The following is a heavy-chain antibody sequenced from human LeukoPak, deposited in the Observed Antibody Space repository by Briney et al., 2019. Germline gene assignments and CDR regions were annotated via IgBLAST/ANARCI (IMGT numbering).Heavy chain of an antibody. V-gene: IGHV3-23*01. CDR3: AKDGTYCGGDCYPNWYFDL. J-gene: IGHJ2*01. CDR1: GFTFSSYA. D-gene: IGHD2-21*02. CDR2: ISGSGGST. Sequence: PGGSLRLSRAASGFTFSSYAMSWVRQAPGKGLEWVSAISGSGGSTDYADYVKGRFTISRDNSKNTLYLQMNSLRAEDTAVYYCAKDGTYCGGDCYPNWYFDLWGRGTLVTVSS.